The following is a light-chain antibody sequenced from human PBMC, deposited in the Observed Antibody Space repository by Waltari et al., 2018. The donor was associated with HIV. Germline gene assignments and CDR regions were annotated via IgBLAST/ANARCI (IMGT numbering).Light chain of an antibody. V-gene: IGLV1-44*01. CDR2: SNN. CDR1: ISNIGSNT. Sequence: QSVLTQPPSASGTPGQRVTISCSGSISNIGSNTVTWYQQLPGTAPKLLIYSNNQRPSGVPDRFSGSKSGTSASLAIRGLQSEDEADYYCAAWDDSLNGVVFGGGTKLTVL. J-gene: IGLJ2*01. CDR3: AAWDDSLNGVV.